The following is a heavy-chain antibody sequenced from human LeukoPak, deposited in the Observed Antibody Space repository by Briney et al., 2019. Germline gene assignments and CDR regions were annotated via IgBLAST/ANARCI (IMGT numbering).Heavy chain of an antibody. CDR3: ATTTQFYYYYGMDV. Sequence: GESLKISCKGSGSSFTSYWISWVRQLPGKGLEWMGRIDPSDSYTNYSPSFQGHVTISADKSISTAYLQWSSLKASDTAMYYCATTTQFYYYYGMDVWGQGTTVTVSS. CDR2: IDPSDSYT. V-gene: IGHV5-10-1*01. J-gene: IGHJ6*02. CDR1: GSSFTSYW. D-gene: IGHD1-1*01.